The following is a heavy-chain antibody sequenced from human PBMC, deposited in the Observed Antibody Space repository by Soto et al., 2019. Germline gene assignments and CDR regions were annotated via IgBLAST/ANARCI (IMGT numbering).Heavy chain of an antibody. CDR2: INPNSGGT. J-gene: IGHJ3*02. V-gene: IGHV1-2*02. Sequence: QVHLVQSGAEVKKPGASVRVSCKASGYSFTGYYLHWLRQAPGQGLEWMGWINPNSGGTNYAQNFQGRVTMTRDTSITTAYMELSRLRSDDTAVYYCGRDVKRAFDIWGQGTMVTVSS. CDR1: GYSFTGYY. CDR3: GRDVKRAFDI.